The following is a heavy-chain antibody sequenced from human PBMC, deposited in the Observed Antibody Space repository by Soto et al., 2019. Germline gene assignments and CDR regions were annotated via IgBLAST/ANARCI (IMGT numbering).Heavy chain of an antibody. V-gene: IGHV3-53*01. J-gene: IGHJ4*02. CDR1: GFTVSSNY. CDR3: ARLVGATYFDY. D-gene: IGHD1-26*01. CDR2: IYSGGST. Sequence: GGSLRLSCAASGFTVSSNYMNWVRQAPGKGLEWVSVIYSGGSTYYADSVKGRFTISRDNSKNTLYLQMNSLRAEDTAVYYCARLVGATYFDYWGQGTLVTAPQ.